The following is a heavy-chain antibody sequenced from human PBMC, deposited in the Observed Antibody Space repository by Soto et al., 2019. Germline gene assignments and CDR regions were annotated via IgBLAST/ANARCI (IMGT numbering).Heavy chain of an antibody. J-gene: IGHJ5*02. CDR1: GGSISSGDYY. Sequence: SETLSLTCTVSGGSISSGDYYWSWIRQPPGRGLEWIGYIYYSGSTYYNPSLKSRVTISVDTSKNQFSLKLSSVTAAHPAVYYCARLVGGSGIYDWFAPGGQGTRVTVSS. D-gene: IGHD3-10*01. CDR2: IYYSGST. CDR3: ARLVGGSGIYDWFAP. V-gene: IGHV4-30-4*01.